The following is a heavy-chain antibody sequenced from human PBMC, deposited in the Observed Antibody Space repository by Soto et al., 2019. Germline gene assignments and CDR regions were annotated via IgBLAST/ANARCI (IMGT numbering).Heavy chain of an antibody. V-gene: IGHV3-15*01. Sequence: EVQLVESGGGLVKPGGSLRLSCAASGFTCSDAWMTWVRQAPGKGLEWVGRIRSRAAGGTTEYAAPVKGRFTISRDDSENTLYLQMNSLKTEDSAVYYCTAADPNLGSGELDYWGQGTLVTVSS. CDR3: TAADPNLGSGELDY. J-gene: IGHJ4*02. CDR2: IRSRAAGGTT. D-gene: IGHD3-16*01. CDR1: GFTCSDAW.